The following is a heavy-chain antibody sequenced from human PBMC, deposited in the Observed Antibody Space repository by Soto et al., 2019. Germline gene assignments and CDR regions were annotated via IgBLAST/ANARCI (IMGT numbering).Heavy chain of an antibody. CDR3: ARSPPRYCSRTTCPFDY. Sequence: GGSPRLSCVACGVTVCSYAMSWVRQDPGKGLEWVSAITDDGDDTYYADSVKGRFTISRDNSKNTLSLQMNSLRAEETAVYYCARSPPRYCSRTTCPFDYWGQGTLVTVSS. D-gene: IGHD2-2*01. J-gene: IGHJ4*02. V-gene: IGHV3-23*01. CDR1: GVTVCSYA. CDR2: ITDDGDDT.